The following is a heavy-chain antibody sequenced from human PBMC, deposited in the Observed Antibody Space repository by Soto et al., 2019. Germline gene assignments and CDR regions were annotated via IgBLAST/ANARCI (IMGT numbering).Heavy chain of an antibody. D-gene: IGHD3-9*01. CDR1: GNAFSTYA. V-gene: IGHV1-69*06. CDR3: ARAYLLRDIVAGHFCGPDP. Sequence: SLVRSDGRGLGNAFSTYAMSWERKTPGQGLEWMGGIIPIVGTANYAQKFQGRVTITADKSTSTAYMELSSLRSEDTAVYYCARAYLLRDIVAGHFCGPDPWGQRTLVTVAS. CDR2: IIPIVGTA. J-gene: IGHJ5*02.